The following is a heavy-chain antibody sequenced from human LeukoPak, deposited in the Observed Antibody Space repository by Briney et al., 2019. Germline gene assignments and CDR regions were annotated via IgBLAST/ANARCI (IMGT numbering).Heavy chain of an antibody. CDR1: GGTFSSYA. D-gene: IGHD6-6*01. Sequence: GASVKVSCKASGGTFSSYAISWVRQAPGQGLEWMGGIIPIFGTANYAQKFQGRVTITTDESTSTAYMELSSLRSEDTAVYYCARSYSSSTRWYFDLWGRGTLVTVSS. V-gene: IGHV1-69*05. CDR2: IIPIFGTA. J-gene: IGHJ2*01. CDR3: ARSYSSSTRWYFDL.